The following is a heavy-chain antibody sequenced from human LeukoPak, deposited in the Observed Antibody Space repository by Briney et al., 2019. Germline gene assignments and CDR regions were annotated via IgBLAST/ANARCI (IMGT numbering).Heavy chain of an antibody. CDR3: ARDYDILTGYHAWFDY. J-gene: IGHJ4*02. V-gene: IGHV3-30-3*01. D-gene: IGHD3-9*01. CDR1: GFTFSSYA. Sequence: PGGSLRLSCAASGFTFSSYAMHWVRQAPGKGLEWVAVISYDGSNKYYADSVKGRFTISRDNAKNSLSLQMNSLRAEDTAVYYCARDYDILTGYHAWFDYWGQGTLVTVSS. CDR2: ISYDGSNK.